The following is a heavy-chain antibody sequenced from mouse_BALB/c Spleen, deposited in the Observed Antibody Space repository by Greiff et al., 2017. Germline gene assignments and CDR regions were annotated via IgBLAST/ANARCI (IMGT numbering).Heavy chain of an antibody. CDR2: ISSGGST. CDR3: ARGRGYDGYYAMDY. D-gene: IGHD2-2*01. J-gene: IGHJ4*01. Sequence: EVKLMESGGGLVKPGGSLKLSCAASGFTFSSYAMSWVRQTPEKRLEWVASISSGGSTYYPDSVKGRFTISRDNARNILYLQMSSLRSEDTAMYYCARGRGYDGYYAMDYWGQGTSVTVSS. V-gene: IGHV5-6-5*01. CDR1: GFTFSSYA.